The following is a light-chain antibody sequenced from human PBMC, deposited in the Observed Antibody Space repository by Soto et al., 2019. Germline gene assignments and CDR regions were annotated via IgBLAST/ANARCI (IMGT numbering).Light chain of an antibody. CDR3: SSYTSSSTYVV. CDR2: DVS. CDR1: SSDIGNYNL. V-gene: IGLV2-14*02. J-gene: IGLJ2*01. Sequence: QSALTQPASVSGSPGQSITISCTGTSSDIGNYNLVSWYQQHPDKAPKLMIYDVSNRPSGVSNRFSGSKSGNTASLTISGLQAEDEADYYCSSYTSSSTYVVFGGGTKLTVL.